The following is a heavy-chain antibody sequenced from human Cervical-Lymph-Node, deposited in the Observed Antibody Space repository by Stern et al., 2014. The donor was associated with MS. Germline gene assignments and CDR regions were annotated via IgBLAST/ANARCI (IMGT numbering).Heavy chain of an antibody. CDR2: IYHSGST. J-gene: IGHJ4*02. CDR1: GDSINTYY. D-gene: IGHD6-19*01. Sequence: QLQLQESGPGLVKPSETLSLTCTVSGDSINTYYWSWIRQPPGKGLEWIGHIYHSGSTNYNPSLKSRVTISGDPSKKRFSLKLPSVTAADTAVYYCARAVGAVAGSFDYWGQGPLVTVSS. V-gene: IGHV4-59*08. CDR3: ARAVGAVAGSFDY.